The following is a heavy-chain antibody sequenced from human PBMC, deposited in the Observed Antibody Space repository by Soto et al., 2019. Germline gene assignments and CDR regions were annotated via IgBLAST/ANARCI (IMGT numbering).Heavy chain of an antibody. CDR1: GGSISSSSYY. CDR2: IYYSGST. CDR3: AGQSSKGNYYYYYGMGV. J-gene: IGHJ6*02. V-gene: IGHV4-39*01. D-gene: IGHD2-2*01. Sequence: ETLSLTCTVSGGSISSSSYYWGWIRQPPGKGLEWIGSIYYSGSTYYNPSLKSRVTISVDTSKNQFSLKLSSVTAADTAVYYCAGQSSKGNYYYYYGMGVWGQGTTVTSP.